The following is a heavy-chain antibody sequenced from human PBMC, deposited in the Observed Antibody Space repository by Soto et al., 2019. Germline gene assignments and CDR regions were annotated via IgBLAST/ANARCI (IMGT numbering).Heavy chain of an antibody. CDR3: ARGNHRWLQVWYFDL. J-gene: IGHJ2*01. V-gene: IGHV1-69*12. Sequence: QVQLVQSGAEVKKPGSSVKVSCKASGGTFSNYPISWVRQAPGQGLEWMGGIIPIFGTTNYAQKFQRRVTITANDSTSTAYMELSSLRSEDTAVFYCARGNHRWLQVWYFDLWGRGTLVTVSS. CDR2: IIPIFGTT. CDR1: GGTFSNYP. D-gene: IGHD5-12*01.